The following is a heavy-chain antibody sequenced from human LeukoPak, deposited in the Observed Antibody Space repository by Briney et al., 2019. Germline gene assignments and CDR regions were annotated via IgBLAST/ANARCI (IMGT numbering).Heavy chain of an antibody. Sequence: PGGSLRLSCAASGFALSSHWMTWVRQVPGRGPEWVANVNRDGSETYYLDSVKGRFTISKDNAKNSLYLQMNSLKTEDTAVYYCTTSGNPSLVDMWGQGTKVTVSS. CDR3: TTSGNPSLVDM. J-gene: IGHJ3*02. D-gene: IGHD1-14*01. CDR1: GFALSSHW. V-gene: IGHV3-7*03. CDR2: VNRDGSET.